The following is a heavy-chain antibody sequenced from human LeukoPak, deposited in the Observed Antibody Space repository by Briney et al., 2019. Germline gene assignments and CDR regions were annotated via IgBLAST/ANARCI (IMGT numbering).Heavy chain of an antibody. Sequence: GGSLRLSCAASGFAFNTYSMSWVRQAPGKGLEWVSYITSTGGTIHHADSVKGRFTISRDNAKNSLSLQMNSLRAEDTAVYYCARVRAGLSAGYYYYMDVWGKGTTVTVSS. CDR3: ARVRAGLSAGYYYYMDV. V-gene: IGHV3-48*01. D-gene: IGHD3-10*01. J-gene: IGHJ6*03. CDR1: GFAFNTYS. CDR2: ITSTGGTI.